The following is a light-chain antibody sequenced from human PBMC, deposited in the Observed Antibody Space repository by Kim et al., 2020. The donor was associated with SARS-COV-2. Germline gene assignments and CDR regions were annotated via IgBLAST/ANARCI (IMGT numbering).Light chain of an antibody. J-gene: IGKJ2*03. V-gene: IGKV2-28*01. CDR2: LGS. CDR3: MQVLQTPYS. Sequence: EPASISCRSSQSLLHSKGYNYLDWHVQKPGQSPQLLIYLGSNRTSGVPDRFSGSGSGTDFTLKITRVEPEDVGVYYCMQVLQTPYSFGQGTKLEIK. CDR1: QSLLHSKGYNY.